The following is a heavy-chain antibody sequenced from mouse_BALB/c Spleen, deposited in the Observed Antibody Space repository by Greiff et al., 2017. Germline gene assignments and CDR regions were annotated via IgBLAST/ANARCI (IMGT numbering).Heavy chain of an antibody. CDR3: VRHLGGAMDY. D-gene: IGHD3-3*01. CDR1: GFTFNTYA. Sequence: EVQLQESGGGLVQPKGSLKLSCAASGFTFNTYAMNWVRQAPGKGLEWVARIRSKSNNYATYYADSVKDRFTISRDDSQSMLYLQMNNLKTEDTAMYYCVRHLGGAMDYWGQGTSVTVSS. V-gene: IGHV10-1*02. J-gene: IGHJ4*01. CDR2: IRSKSNNYAT.